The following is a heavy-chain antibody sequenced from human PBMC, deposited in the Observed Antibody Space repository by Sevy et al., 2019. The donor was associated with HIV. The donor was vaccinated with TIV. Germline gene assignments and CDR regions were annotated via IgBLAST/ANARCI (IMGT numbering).Heavy chain of an antibody. J-gene: IGHJ4*02. D-gene: IGHD6-19*01. CDR1: GGSFSGYY. V-gene: IGHV4-34*01. CDR2: INHSGST. Sequence: SETLSLTCAVYGGSFSGYYWNWIRQPPGKGLEWIGEINHSGSTNYNPSLKSRVTISVDTSKNQFSLKLSSVTATDTAVYYCARYRVAGNFDYWGQGTLVTVSS. CDR3: ARYRVAGNFDY.